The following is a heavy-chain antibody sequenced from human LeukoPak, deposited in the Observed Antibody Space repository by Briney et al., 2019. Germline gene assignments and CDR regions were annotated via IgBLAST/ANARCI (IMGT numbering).Heavy chain of an antibody. CDR3: ARVGYSGYVDLYYFDY. Sequence: PSETLSLTCAVYGGSFSGYYWSWIRQPPGKGLEWIGEINHSGSTNYNPSLKSRVTISVDTSKNQFSLKLSSVTAADTAVYYCARVGYSGYVDLYYFDYWGQGTLVTVSS. V-gene: IGHV4-34*01. J-gene: IGHJ4*02. CDR2: INHSGST. CDR1: GGSFSGYY. D-gene: IGHD5-12*01.